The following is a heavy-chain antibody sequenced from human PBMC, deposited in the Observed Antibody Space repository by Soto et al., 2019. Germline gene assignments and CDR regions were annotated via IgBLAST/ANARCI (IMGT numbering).Heavy chain of an antibody. CDR1: GFTYSDHY. CDR3: TRGLLGGTPSYTFHGMDV. CDR2: SRNRVNSHTT. V-gene: IGHV3-72*01. Sequence: EVQLVESGGGLGQPGGSLRLSCAASGFTYSDHYMDWVRQAPGTGLEWVARSRNRVNSHTTEYAASVKGRFTISRDESKSSLYLQMNSLKIEDTAVYYCTRGLLGGTPSYTFHGMDVWGQGTTVTVSS. J-gene: IGHJ6*01. D-gene: IGHD1-26*01.